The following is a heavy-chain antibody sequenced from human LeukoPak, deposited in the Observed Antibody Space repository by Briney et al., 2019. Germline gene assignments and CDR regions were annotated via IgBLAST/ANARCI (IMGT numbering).Heavy chain of an antibody. CDR2: INHSGST. CDR3: ARGRSSSSSYPRGYYFDD. CDR1: GGSFSGYY. D-gene: IGHD6-13*01. Sequence: SETLSLTSAVYGGSFSGYYWSWIRQPPGKGLEWIGEINHSGSTNYNPSLKSRVTISVDTSKNQFSLKLSSVTAADTAVYYCARGRSSSSSYPRGYYFDDWGQGTLVTVSS. J-gene: IGHJ4*02. V-gene: IGHV4-34*01.